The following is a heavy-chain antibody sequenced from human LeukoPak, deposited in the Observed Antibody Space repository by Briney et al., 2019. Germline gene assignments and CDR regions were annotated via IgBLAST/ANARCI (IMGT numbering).Heavy chain of an antibody. D-gene: IGHD3-22*01. J-gene: IGHJ5*02. CDR2: IIPIFGTA. Sequence: RASVKVSCKASGGTFSSYAISRVRQAPGQGLEWMGRIIPIFGTANYAQKFHGRVTITTDESTSTAYMELSSLRSEDTAVYYCARVLDSSGYLNWFDPWGQGTLVTVSS. V-gene: IGHV1-69*05. CDR3: ARVLDSSGYLNWFDP. CDR1: GGTFSSYA.